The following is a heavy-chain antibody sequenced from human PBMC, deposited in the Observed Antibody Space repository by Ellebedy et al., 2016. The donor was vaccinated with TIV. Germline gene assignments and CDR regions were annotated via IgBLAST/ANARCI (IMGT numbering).Heavy chain of an antibody. D-gene: IGHD3-22*01. CDR2: LYGDDRA. Sequence: GGSLRLSCAASTFSVSYNYMNWVRQAPGKGPEWVSILYGDDRAFYSDAVEGRFFISRDNSQNMLYLQMNSLRAEDTAVYYCARDPGKPWLLDERAFDYWGQGTLVSVSS. V-gene: IGHV3-66*01. J-gene: IGHJ4*02. CDR3: ARDPGKPWLLDERAFDY. CDR1: TFSVSYNY.